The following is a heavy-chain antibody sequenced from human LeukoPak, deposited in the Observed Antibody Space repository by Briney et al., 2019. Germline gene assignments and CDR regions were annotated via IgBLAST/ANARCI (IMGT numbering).Heavy chain of an antibody. D-gene: IGHD6-19*01. J-gene: IGHJ4*02. CDR1: GFTFSSYG. V-gene: IGHV3-33*01. CDR2: IWYDGSNK. CDR3: ARVYSSGWYFFDY. Sequence: GGSLRLSCAASGFTFSSYGMHWVRQAPGKGLEWVAVIWYDGSNKYYADSVKGRFTISRDNSKNTLYLQMNSLRAEDTAVYYCARVYSSGWYFFDYWGQGTQVTVSS.